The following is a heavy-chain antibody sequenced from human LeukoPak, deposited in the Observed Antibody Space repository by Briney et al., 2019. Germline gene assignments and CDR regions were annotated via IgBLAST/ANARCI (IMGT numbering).Heavy chain of an antibody. CDR2: INPNSGGT. Sequence: ASLKVSCKASGYTFTGYYMHRVRQAPGQGLEWMGWINPNSGGTNYAQKFQGRVTMTRDTSISTAYMQLSRLRSDDTAVYYCAREDIAARDLDYWGQGTLVTVSS. D-gene: IGHD6-6*01. CDR1: GYTFTGYY. CDR3: AREDIAARDLDY. J-gene: IGHJ4*02. V-gene: IGHV1-2*02.